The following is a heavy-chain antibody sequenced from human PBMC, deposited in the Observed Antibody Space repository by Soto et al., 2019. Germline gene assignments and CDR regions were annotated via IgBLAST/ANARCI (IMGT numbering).Heavy chain of an antibody. V-gene: IGHV1-18*01. Sequence: QVQLVQSGAEVKKPGASVKVSCKASGYTFTSYGISWVRQAPGQGLEWMGWISAYNGNTNYAQKLQGRVTMTTDTSTSTAYMELRSLRSDDTAVYYCTRDLIRGMVRGVMVDYWGQGTLVTVSS. CDR3: TRDLIRGMVRGVMVDY. CDR1: GYTFTSYG. D-gene: IGHD3-10*01. J-gene: IGHJ4*02. CDR2: ISAYNGNT.